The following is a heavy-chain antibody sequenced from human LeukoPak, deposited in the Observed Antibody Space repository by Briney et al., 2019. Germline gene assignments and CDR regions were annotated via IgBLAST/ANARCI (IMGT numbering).Heavy chain of an antibody. D-gene: IGHD3-3*01. CDR2: IYSGGST. CDR3: AKAPYDFWGGYPPCAFDI. CDR1: AFIFSGHW. Sequence: PGGSLRLSCEGSAFIFSGHWMNWVRQAPGKGLEWVSVIYSGGSTYYADSVKGRFTISRDNSKNTLYLQMNSLRAEDTAVYYCAKAPYDFWGGYPPCAFDIWGQGTMVTVSS. V-gene: IGHV3-53*01. J-gene: IGHJ3*02.